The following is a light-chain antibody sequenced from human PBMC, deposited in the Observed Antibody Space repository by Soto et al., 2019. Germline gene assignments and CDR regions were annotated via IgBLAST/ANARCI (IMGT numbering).Light chain of an antibody. CDR1: QSVSSN. CDR3: QQYDNWPGT. V-gene: IGKV3-15*01. J-gene: IGKJ1*01. Sequence: EIVMTQSPATLSVSPGERATLSCRASQSVSSNLAWYQQKPGQAPRLLIYGAFTRAPGVPARFSGSGSGTEFTLTISSLQSEDFAVYFCQQYDNWPGTFGQGTKGDIK. CDR2: GAF.